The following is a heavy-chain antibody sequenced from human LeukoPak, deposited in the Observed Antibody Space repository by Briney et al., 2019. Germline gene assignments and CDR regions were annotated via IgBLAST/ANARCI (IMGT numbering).Heavy chain of an antibody. V-gene: IGHV1-8*01. CDR1: GYTFTSYD. J-gene: IGHJ4*02. D-gene: IGHD3-22*01. CDR2: MNPNSGNT. CDR3: ARSPVYYYDSSGYTFDY. Sequence: ASLKVSCKASGYTFTSYDINWVRQATGQGLEWMGWMNPNSGNTGYAQKFQGRVTMTRNTSISTAYMELSSLRSEDTAVYYCARSPVYYYDSSGYTFDYWGQGTLVTVSS.